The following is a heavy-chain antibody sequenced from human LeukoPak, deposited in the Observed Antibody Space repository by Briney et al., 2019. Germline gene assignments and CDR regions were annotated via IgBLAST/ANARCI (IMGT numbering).Heavy chain of an antibody. CDR1: GFTFSSYA. CDR2: TSSNGDST. J-gene: IGHJ4*02. CDR3: VKGQQYILTGYYFDY. Sequence: PGGSLRLSCSASGFTFSSYAMHWVRQGPGKGLEYVSVTSSNGDSTYYADSLKGRFTISRDNSKNTLYLQMSSLRPEDTAVYYCVKGQQYILTGYYFDYWGQGTLVTVSS. D-gene: IGHD3-9*01. V-gene: IGHV3-64D*09.